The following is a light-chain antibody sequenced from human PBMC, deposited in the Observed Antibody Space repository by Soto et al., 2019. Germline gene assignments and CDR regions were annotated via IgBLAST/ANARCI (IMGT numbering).Light chain of an antibody. CDR3: QQRNVWQPVT. J-gene: IGKJ5*01. CDR1: PSVTNF. V-gene: IGKV3D-11*02. CDR2: GAV. Sequence: EIVLTQCPATLSLSPGERTTLSCRSSPSVTNFLAWYQQQPGQAHRPRIYGAVNRATGIPARFSGSGSGTDLTLTISSLEPEDSAVYYCQQRNVWQPVTFGQGTRLEIK.